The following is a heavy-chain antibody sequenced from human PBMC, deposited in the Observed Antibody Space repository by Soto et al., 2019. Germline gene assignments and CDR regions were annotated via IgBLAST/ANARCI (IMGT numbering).Heavy chain of an antibody. CDR3: ARDLDIAAAGPYYYYYGMDV. V-gene: IGHV1-46*01. J-gene: IGHJ6*01. Sequence: ASVKVSCKASGYTFTSYYMHWVRQAPGQGLEWMGIINPSGGSTSYAQKFQGRVTMTRDTSTSTIYMELSSLRSEDTAVYYCARDLDIAAAGPYYYYYGMDVWGQGTTVTVSS. D-gene: IGHD6-13*01. CDR2: INPSGGST. CDR1: GYTFTSYY.